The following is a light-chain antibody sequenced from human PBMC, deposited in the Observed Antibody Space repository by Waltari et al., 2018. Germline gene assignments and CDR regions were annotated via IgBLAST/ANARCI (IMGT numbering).Light chain of an antibody. CDR3: QHYVRLPAT. CDR2: GAS. CDR1: QSVSRT. J-gene: IGKJ1*01. V-gene: IGKV3-20*01. Sequence: EIVLTQSPGTLSLSPGERATLSCRASQSVSRTLAWYQQKPGQAPKLLIYGASIRATGIPDRFTGSGSGTDFSLTISSLEPEDCAIYFCQHYVRLPATFGQGTKVEIK.